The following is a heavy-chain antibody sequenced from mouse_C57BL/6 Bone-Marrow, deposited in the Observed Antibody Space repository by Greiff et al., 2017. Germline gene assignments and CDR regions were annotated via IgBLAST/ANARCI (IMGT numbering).Heavy chain of an antibody. CDR2: ISPRSGNT. Sequence: VQLQESGAELARPGASVKLSCKASGYTFTSYGISWVKQRTGQGLEWIGEISPRSGNTYYNEKFKGKATLTADKSSSTAYMELRSLTSEDSAVYFCARGGYCYYYAMDYWGQGTSVTVSS. CDR1: GYTFTSYG. D-gene: IGHD2-3*01. V-gene: IGHV1-81*01. CDR3: ARGGYCYYYAMDY. J-gene: IGHJ4*01.